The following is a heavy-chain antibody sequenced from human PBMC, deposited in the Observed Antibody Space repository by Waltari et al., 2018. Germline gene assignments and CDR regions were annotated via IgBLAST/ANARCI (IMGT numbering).Heavy chain of an antibody. Sequence: QVQLVESGGGVVQPGRSLRLSCAASGFIFTTYAIHWARQAPGKGLEGVAGISKDGSNEAYADSVKGRFTISRDNARNTLSLQMNSLETEDAAVYFCAREVGVAAGTGFDFGGQGTLVTVSA. CDR1: GFIFTTYA. CDR2: ISKDGSNE. J-gene: IGHJ4*02. CDR3: AREVGVAAGTGFDF. V-gene: IGHV3-30*04. D-gene: IGHD6-19*01.